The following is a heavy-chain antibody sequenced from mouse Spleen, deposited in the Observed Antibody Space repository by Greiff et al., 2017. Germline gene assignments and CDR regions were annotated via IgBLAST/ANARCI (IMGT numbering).Heavy chain of an antibody. D-gene: IGHD1-1*01. V-gene: IGHV1-53*01. CDR3: AREVDLTGTGYFDY. CDR2: INPSNGGT. J-gene: IGHJ2*01. Sequence: QVQLQQPGTELVKPGASVKLSSKPSAYTSPGYWRPGGKRRPGQGLEWIGNINPSNGGTNYNEKFKSKATLTVDKSSSTAYMQLSSLTSEDSAVYYCAREVDLTGTGYFDYWGQGTTLTVSS. CDR1: AYTSPGYW.